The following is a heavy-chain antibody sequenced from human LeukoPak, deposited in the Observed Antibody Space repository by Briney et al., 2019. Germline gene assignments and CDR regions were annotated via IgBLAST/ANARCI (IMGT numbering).Heavy chain of an antibody. CDR3: ARGDGRYCSSTGCYAEYFQH. V-gene: IGHV1-8*01. Sequence: GASVKVSCKASGYTFTSYDINWVRQATGQGLEWMGWMNPNSGNTGYAQKFQGRVTMTRNTSISTAYMELSSLRSEDTAVYYCARGDGRYCSSTGCYAEYFQHWGQGTLVTVSS. CDR2: MNPNSGNT. D-gene: IGHD2-2*01. CDR1: GYTFTSYD. J-gene: IGHJ1*01.